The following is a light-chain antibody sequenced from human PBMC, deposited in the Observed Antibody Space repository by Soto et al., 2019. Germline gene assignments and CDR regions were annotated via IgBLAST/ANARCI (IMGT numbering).Light chain of an antibody. V-gene: IGLV2-23*01. J-gene: IGLJ2*01. CDR2: EGS. CDR1: SSDLGSYKF. Sequence: QSALTQPASVSWSPGQSITISCTGTSSDLGSYKFVSWYQHHPGKAPKLMIYEGSKRPSGVSNRFSGSKSGNTASLTISGLQAEDEADYYCCSYAGSSTLIFGGGTKLTVL. CDR3: CSYAGSSTLI.